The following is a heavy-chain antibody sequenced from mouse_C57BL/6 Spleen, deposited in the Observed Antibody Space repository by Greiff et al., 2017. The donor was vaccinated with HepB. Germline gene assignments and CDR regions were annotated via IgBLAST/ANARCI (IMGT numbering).Heavy chain of an antibody. CDR3: AREGDYGNHYAMDY. Sequence: EVKLVESGGGLVKPGGSLKLSCAASGFTFSSYAMSWVRQTPEKRLEWVATISDGGSYTYYPDNVKGRFTISRDHAKNNLYLQMSHLKSEDTAMYYCAREGDYGNHYAMDYWGQGTSVTVAS. V-gene: IGHV5-4*01. CDR2: ISDGGSYT. J-gene: IGHJ4*01. D-gene: IGHD2-1*01. CDR1: GFTFSSYA.